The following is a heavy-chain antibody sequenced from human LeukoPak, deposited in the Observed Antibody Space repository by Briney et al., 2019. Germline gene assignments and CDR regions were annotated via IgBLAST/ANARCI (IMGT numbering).Heavy chain of an antibody. CDR1: GYTFTSYG. CDR3: ARGKYYYDSSGYQIRAFDI. D-gene: IGHD3-22*01. Sequence: ASVKVSCKASGYTFTSYGISWVRQAPGQGLEWMGWINPNSGGTNYAQKFQGRVTMTRDTSISTAYMELSRLRSDDTAAYYCARGKYYYDSSGYQIRAFDIWGQGTMVTVSS. V-gene: IGHV1-2*02. CDR2: INPNSGGT. J-gene: IGHJ3*02.